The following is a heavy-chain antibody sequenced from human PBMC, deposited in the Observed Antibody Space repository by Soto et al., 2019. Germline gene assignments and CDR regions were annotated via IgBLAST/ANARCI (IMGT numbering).Heavy chain of an antibody. CDR3: AAEGVNDSIQDGGFWHFDL. V-gene: IGHV1-58*01. CDR1: GFTFTSSA. J-gene: IGHJ2*01. D-gene: IGHD3-22*01. CDR2: IVVGSGNT. Sequence: QMQLVQSGPEVKKPGTSVRVSCEASGFTFTSSAVQWVRQAHGQRLEWIGWIVVGSGNTDYAQNFQERVTITRDMFTSTAYMELRSLRSDDTAVYYWAAEGVNDSIQDGGFWHFDLWGRGTLVTVSS.